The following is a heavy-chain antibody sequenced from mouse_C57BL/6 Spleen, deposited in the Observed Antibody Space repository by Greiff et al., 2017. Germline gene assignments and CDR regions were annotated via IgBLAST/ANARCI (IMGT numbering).Heavy chain of an antibody. CDR3: ARGYYYGSSYFDY. J-gene: IGHJ2*01. Sequence: QVQLQQHGAELVMPGASVKLSCKASGYTFTSYWMHWVKQRPGQGLEWIGEIDPSDSYTNYNQKFKGKSTLTVDKSSSTAYMQLSSLTSEDSAVYYCARGYYYGSSYFDYWGQGTTLTVSS. CDR2: IDPSDSYT. V-gene: IGHV1-69*01. CDR1: GYTFTSYW. D-gene: IGHD1-1*01.